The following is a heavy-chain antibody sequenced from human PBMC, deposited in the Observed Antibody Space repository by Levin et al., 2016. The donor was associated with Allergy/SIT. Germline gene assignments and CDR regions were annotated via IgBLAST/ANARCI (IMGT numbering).Heavy chain of an antibody. V-gene: IGHV4-39*01. Sequence: WIRQPPGKGLEWIGSIYYSGSTYYNPSLKSRVTISVDTSKNQFSLKLSSVTAADTAVYYCARHGVRWQPRENSLDYWGQGTLVTVSS. CDR2: IYYSGST. D-gene: IGHD2-15*01. J-gene: IGHJ4*02. CDR3: ARHGVRWQPRENSLDY.